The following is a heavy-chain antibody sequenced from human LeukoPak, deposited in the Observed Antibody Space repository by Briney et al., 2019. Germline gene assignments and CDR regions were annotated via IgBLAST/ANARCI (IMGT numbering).Heavy chain of an antibody. D-gene: IGHD3-22*01. J-gene: IGHJ4*02. CDR2: IWYDGSNK. CDR3: AKGADYYDSSGPDY. Sequence: GGSLRLSCAASGFTFSSYGMHWVRQAPGKGLEWVAVIWYDGSNKYYADSVKGRFTISRDNSKNTLYLQMNSLRAEDTAVYYCAKGADYYDSSGPDYWGQGTLVTVSS. CDR1: GFTFSSYG. V-gene: IGHV3-33*06.